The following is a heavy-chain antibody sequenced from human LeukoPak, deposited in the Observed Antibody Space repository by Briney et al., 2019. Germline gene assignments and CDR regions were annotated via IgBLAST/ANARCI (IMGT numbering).Heavy chain of an antibody. V-gene: IGHV1-8*01. J-gene: IGHJ6*02. D-gene: IGHD1-1*01. CDR2: MNPNSGNT. CDR3: ARGRYRGYYYYGMDV. CDR1: GYTFTSYD. Sequence: ASVKVSCKASGYTFTSYDINWVRQATGQGLEWIGWMNPNSGNTGYAQKFQGRVTMTRNTSISTAYMELSSLRSEDTAVYYCARGRYRGYYYYGMDVWGQGTTVTVSS.